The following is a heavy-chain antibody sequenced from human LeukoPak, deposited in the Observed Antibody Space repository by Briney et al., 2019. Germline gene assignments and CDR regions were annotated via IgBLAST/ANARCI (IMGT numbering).Heavy chain of an antibody. V-gene: IGHV1-46*01. Sequence: ASVKVSCKASGYTFTSYYIHWVRQPPGQGLEWMGIINPRGDYTPYAQNFQGRVTMTRDTSTSTIYMELSSLRSEDTAVYYCARSGYLVVTAYDAFDIWGQGTMVTVSS. J-gene: IGHJ3*02. CDR2: INPRGDYT. CDR1: GYTFTSYY. CDR3: ARSGYLVVTAYDAFDI. D-gene: IGHD2-21*02.